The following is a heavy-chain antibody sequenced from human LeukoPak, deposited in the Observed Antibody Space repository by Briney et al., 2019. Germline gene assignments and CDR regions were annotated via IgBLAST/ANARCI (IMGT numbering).Heavy chain of an antibody. CDR2: IRSSGSNM. J-gene: IGHJ4*02. CDR3: ARSASNFHVQTD. Sequence: GGSLRLSYVGSVFIFRSIIMNWVRQARGKGLELMSHIRSSGSNMYYADSVKGRFTISRDNAKNSLYLQMNNLRDEDTAVYYCARSASNFHVQTDWGQGTLVTVSS. CDR1: VFIFRSII. D-gene: IGHD3-16*01. V-gene: IGHV3-48*02.